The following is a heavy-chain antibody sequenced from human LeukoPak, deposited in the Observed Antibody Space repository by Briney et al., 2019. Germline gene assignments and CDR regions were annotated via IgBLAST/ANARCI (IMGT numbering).Heavy chain of an antibody. CDR1: GFTFGSYA. CDR2: ISGSGGST. CDR3: AKGPTRVDWYFDL. V-gene: IGHV3-23*01. J-gene: IGHJ2*01. Sequence: GGSLRLSCAGSGFTFGSYAMSWVRQAPGKGLEWVSGISGSGGSTHYADSVKGRSTISRDNSKKTLYLQMNSLRAEDTAVYLCAKGPTRVDWYFDLWGRGTLVTVSS.